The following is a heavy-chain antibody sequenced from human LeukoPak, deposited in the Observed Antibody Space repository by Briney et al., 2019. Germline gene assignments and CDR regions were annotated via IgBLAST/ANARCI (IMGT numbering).Heavy chain of an antibody. CDR3: ARDRAIPKADVFDI. J-gene: IGHJ3*02. CDR1: GGTFSSYA. Sequence: GASVKVSCKASGGTFSSYAISWVRQAPGQGLEWMGGIIPIFGTANYAQKFQGRVTITTDASTSTAYMDLSSLTSEDTAMYYCARDRAIPKADVFDIWGQGTMVTVSS. CDR2: IIPIFGTA. V-gene: IGHV1-69*05.